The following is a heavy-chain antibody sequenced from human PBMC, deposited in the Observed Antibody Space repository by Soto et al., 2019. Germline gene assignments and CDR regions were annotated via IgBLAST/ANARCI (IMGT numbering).Heavy chain of an antibody. CDR1: GYTFSTNW. J-gene: IGHJ4*02. D-gene: IGHD3-22*01. Sequence: PGESLKISCEAFGYTFSTNWIAWSRQMPGKGLEWMGIIYPGDSDTMYSPSFQGHVTISVDKSNATAYLQWSSLKASDTAMYYCARRTDDSSRYPWGQGTMVTVSS. V-gene: IGHV5-51*01. CDR2: IYPGDSDT. CDR3: ARRTDDSSRYP.